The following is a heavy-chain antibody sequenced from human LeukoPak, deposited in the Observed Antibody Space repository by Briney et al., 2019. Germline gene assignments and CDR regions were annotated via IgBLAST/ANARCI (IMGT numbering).Heavy chain of an antibody. V-gene: IGHV4-30-4*01. CDR3: ARSGDCSSTSCEEYGMDV. J-gene: IGHJ6*02. CDR1: GGSISSGDYY. CDR2: IYYSGST. D-gene: IGHD2-2*01. Sequence: SQTLSLTCTVSGGSISSGDYYWSWIRQPPGKGLEWIGYIYYSGSTYYNPSLKSRVTISVDTSKNQFSLKLSSVTAADTAVYYCARSGDCSSTSCEEYGMDVWGQGTTVTVSS.